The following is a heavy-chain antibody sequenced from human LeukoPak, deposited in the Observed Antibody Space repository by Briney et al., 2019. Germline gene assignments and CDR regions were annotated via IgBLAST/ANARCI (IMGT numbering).Heavy chain of an antibody. CDR1: GGSISSSSYY. CDR2: IYYSGST. V-gene: IGHV4-39*07. D-gene: IGHD2-15*01. Sequence: SETLSLTCTVSGGSISSSSYYWGWIRQPPGKGLEWIGSIYYSGSTYYNPSLRSRVTISVDTSKNQFSLKLSSVAAADTAIYYCARAVIVVAAATQRNWFDPWGQGTLVTVSS. CDR3: ARAVIVVAAATQRNWFDP. J-gene: IGHJ5*02.